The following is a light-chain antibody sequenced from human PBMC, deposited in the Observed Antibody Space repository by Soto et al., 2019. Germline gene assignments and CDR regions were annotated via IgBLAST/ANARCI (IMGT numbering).Light chain of an antibody. Sequence: DIRMTQSPSTLSASVGDRVTIACRASQSISDWLAWYQQKPGQAPKFLIYRASNLESGVPSRFSCSGSGTEFTLTISSLQPDDFATSYCQQYDTYPTTFCQGTTLEI. CDR3: QQYDTYPTT. V-gene: IGKV1-5*03. CDR1: QSISDW. J-gene: IGKJ1*01. CDR2: RAS.